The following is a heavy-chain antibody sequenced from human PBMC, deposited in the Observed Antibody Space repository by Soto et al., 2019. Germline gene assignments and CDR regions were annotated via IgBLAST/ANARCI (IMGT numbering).Heavy chain of an antibody. CDR1: GGTFNTYT. V-gene: IGHV1-69*08. J-gene: IGHJ4*02. CDR2: IIPIFGTA. D-gene: IGHD5-18*01. Sequence: QVHLLQSGPEMKKPGSSVTVSCKASGGTFNTYTFSWVRRAPGQGLEWMGSIIPIFGTANYAPRFQGRHSITADQSATTTYMELTSLTSEDTAFYYCGRIPRYSFPTSDPLDNWGQGTLVTVSS. CDR3: GRIPRYSFPTSDPLDN.